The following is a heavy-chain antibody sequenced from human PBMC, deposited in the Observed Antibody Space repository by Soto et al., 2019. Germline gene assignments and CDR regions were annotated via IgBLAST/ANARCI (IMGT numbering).Heavy chain of an antibody. J-gene: IGHJ2*01. CDR1: GDSISSSSYY. CDR2: IYYSGTT. Sequence: SETLSLTCIVSGDSISSSSYYWVWIRQPPGKGLEWIGSIYYSGTTYFNPSLESRVTISIDTSKNQFSLKVSSLTAADTAVYYCAKTGPYDILTYWYFDLWGRGTLVTASS. D-gene: IGHD3-9*01. CDR3: AKTGPYDILTYWYFDL. V-gene: IGHV4-39*01.